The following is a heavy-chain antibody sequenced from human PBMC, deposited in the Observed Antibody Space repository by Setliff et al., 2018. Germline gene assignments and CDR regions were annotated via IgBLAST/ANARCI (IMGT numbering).Heavy chain of an antibody. CDR3: ARGETSSGWYSDYYYYMDV. Sequence: KTSETLSLTCTVSGGSVSSGSYYWSWILQPPGKGLEWIGYIYYSGSTNYNPSLKSRVTISVDTSKNQFSLKLSSVTAVDTAVYYCARGETSSGWYSDYYYYMDVWGKGTTVTVSS. J-gene: IGHJ6*03. CDR1: GGSVSSGSYY. CDR2: IYYSGST. V-gene: IGHV4-61*01. D-gene: IGHD6-19*01.